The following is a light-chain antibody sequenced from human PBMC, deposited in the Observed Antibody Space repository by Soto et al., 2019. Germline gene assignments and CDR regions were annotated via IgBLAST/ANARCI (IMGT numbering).Light chain of an antibody. Sequence: QSVLTQPPSVSGTPGQRVTISCSGSSSSIGNNYVYWHQQLPGAAPKLLIYRNSERPSGVPDRFSGSKSGTSASLAISGLRSEDEGDYYCAAWDDSLSVWVFGGGTKLTVL. CDR1: SSSIGNNY. CDR3: AAWDDSLSVWV. J-gene: IGLJ3*02. V-gene: IGLV1-47*01. CDR2: RNS.